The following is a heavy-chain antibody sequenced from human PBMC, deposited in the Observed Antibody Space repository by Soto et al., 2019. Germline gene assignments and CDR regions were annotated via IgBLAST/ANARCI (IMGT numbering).Heavy chain of an antibody. J-gene: IGHJ5*02. D-gene: IGHD2-2*01. CDR2: MNPNSGHT. CDR3: ASDMSTT. V-gene: IGHV1-8*01. CDR1: GYTFTRHD. Sequence: QVQLVQSGAEVKKPGASVKVSCKASGYTFTRHDINWMRQTTGQGLEWMGWMNPNSGHTNSAQKFQGRVTMTRDTYINTAYMELTNLRSEDTAIYYCASDMSTTWGQGTLVTVSS.